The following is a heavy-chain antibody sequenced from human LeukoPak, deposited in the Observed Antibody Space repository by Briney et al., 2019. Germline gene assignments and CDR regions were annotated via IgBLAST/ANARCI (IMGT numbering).Heavy chain of an antibody. D-gene: IGHD3-10*01. CDR1: GYIFTSYW. CDR2: IYPGDSDT. V-gene: IGHV5-51*01. J-gene: IGHJ3*02. Sequence: GESLQISCEASGYIFTSYWIGWVRQVPGKGLEWMGIIYPGDSDTRYSPSFQGQVTISADKSISTAYLQWSSLKASDTAMYYCASSITMVRGVISGNDAFDIWGQGTMVTVSS. CDR3: ASSITMVRGVISGNDAFDI.